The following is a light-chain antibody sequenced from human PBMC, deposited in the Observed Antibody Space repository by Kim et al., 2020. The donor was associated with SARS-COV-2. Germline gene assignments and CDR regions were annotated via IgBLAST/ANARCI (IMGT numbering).Light chain of an antibody. Sequence: EIVMTQSPATLSVPLGERATLSCRASQYITSDLAWYQQKPGQAPRLVIFGASARATGIPARFSGRGSGTEFTLTISSLQSEDIGIYYCQQCSNWPYTFGQGTKLEIK. CDR2: GAS. J-gene: IGKJ2*01. CDR3: QQCSNWPYT. CDR1: QYITSD. V-gene: IGKV3-15*01.